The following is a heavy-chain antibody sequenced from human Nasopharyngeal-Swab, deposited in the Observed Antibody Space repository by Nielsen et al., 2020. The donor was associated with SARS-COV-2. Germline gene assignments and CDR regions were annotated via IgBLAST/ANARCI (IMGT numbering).Heavy chain of an antibody. Sequence: WIRQSPSRGLEWLGRTYYRSKWYNDYAASVKSRITINPDTSKNQFSLQLNSVTPEDTAVYYCARDLDSSSWYPHYFDYWGQGTLVTVSS. D-gene: IGHD6-13*01. J-gene: IGHJ4*02. V-gene: IGHV6-1*01. CDR3: ARDLDSSSWYPHYFDY. CDR2: TYYRSKWYN.